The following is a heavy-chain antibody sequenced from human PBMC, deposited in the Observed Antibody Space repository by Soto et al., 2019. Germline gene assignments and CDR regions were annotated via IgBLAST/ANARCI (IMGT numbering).Heavy chain of an antibody. D-gene: IGHD2-21*01. CDR1: GVSISSGGYY. CDR2: IYYTGST. J-gene: IGHJ4*02. V-gene: IGHV4-31*03. Sequence: QVQLQESGPGLVKPSQTLSLTCTVSGVSISSGGYYWTWIRQHPGRGLEWIGYIYYTGSTYYNPSLKSRITISVDTSENQCSLKLSSVTAADTAVYYCALSYGDSGSHFASWGQGALVTVSS. CDR3: ALSYGDSGSHFAS.